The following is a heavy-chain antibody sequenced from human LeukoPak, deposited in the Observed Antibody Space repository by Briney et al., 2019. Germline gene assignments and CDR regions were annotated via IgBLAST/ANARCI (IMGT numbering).Heavy chain of an antibody. V-gene: IGHV3-23*01. CDR2: ISGSGGST. CDR1: GFTFSSYA. Sequence: GGSLRLSCAASGFTFSSYAMSWVRQAPGKGLEWVSAISGSGGSTYYADSVKGRFTISRDNSKNTLYLQMNSLRAEDTALYYCAREGDYFGSRSLDYWGQGTLATVSS. J-gene: IGHJ4*02. D-gene: IGHD3-10*01. CDR3: AREGDYFGSRSLDY.